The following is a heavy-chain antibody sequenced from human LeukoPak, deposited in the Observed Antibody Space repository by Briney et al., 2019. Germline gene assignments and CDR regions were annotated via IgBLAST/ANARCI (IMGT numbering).Heavy chain of an antibody. D-gene: IGHD3-22*01. CDR2: IKSDGKT. CDR1: GFTFSRYW. V-gene: IGHV3-74*01. CDR3: ARAPSEVGGYYPEYFRH. J-gene: IGHJ1*01. Sequence: GGSLRLSCEASGFTFSRYWMHWVRQGPGKGLVWVSRIKSDGKTNYADSVKGRFTISRDNAKNTVSLQMDSLRAEDTGVYYCARAPSEVGGYYPEYFRHWGQGTLVTVSS.